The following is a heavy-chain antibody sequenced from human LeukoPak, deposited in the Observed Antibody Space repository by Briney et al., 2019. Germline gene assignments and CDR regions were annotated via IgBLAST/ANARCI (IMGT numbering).Heavy chain of an antibody. Sequence: GGSLRLSCAASGFTFSTYAMSWVRQAPGKGLGWVSGISGSGGSTYYADSVKGRFTIPRDNSKNTLYLQIDSLRADDTAVYYCAKDQGSGYSPLDVWGQGTPVTVSS. CDR1: GFTFSTYA. D-gene: IGHD3-10*01. J-gene: IGHJ4*02. CDR3: AKDQGSGYSPLDV. V-gene: IGHV3-23*01. CDR2: ISGSGGST.